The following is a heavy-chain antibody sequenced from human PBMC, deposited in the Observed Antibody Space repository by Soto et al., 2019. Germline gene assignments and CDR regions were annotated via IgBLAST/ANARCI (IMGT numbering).Heavy chain of an antibody. Sequence: QVQLVQSGAEVKKPGSSVKVSCKASGGTFSSYTISWVRQAPGQGLEWMGRIIPILGIANYAQKFQGRVTITADKSTSTAYMELSSLRSEDTAVYYCAREEYYYGSGAFFDYWGQGTQVTVSS. V-gene: IGHV1-69*08. D-gene: IGHD3-10*01. CDR3: AREEYYYGSGAFFDY. CDR2: IIPILGIA. J-gene: IGHJ4*02. CDR1: GGTFSSYT.